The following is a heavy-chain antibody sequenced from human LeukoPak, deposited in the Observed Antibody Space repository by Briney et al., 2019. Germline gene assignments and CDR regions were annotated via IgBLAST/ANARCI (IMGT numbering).Heavy chain of an antibody. V-gene: IGHV3-66*01. D-gene: IGHD1-26*01. J-gene: IGHJ4*02. CDR1: GFTVSGNY. CDR3: ARESGSYYGVTLDY. CDR2: IYSGGRT. Sequence: PGGSLRLSCAASGFTVSGNYMSWVRQAPGKGLEWVSVIYSGGRTEYADPVKGRFTISRDNSKNTLYLQMNSLRAEDTAVYYCARESGSYYGVTLDYWGQGTLVTVSS.